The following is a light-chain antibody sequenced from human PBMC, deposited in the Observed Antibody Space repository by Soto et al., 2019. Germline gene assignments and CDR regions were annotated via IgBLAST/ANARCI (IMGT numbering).Light chain of an antibody. CDR1: QRVLYDANKKNY. V-gene: IGKV4-1*01. CDR2: WAS. CDR3: QQYYSTPLT. Sequence: EIVMTRSPDSLAVSLGERATINCKSSQRVLYDANKKNYLAWYHQKPGQPPKLLIYWASTREYGVPDRFSGSGSWTDFTLTISSLQAEDVAVYYCQQYYSTPLTFGGGTKVDIK. J-gene: IGKJ4*01.